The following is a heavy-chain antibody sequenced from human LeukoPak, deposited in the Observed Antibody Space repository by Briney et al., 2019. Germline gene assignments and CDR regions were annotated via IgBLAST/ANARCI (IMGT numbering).Heavy chain of an antibody. J-gene: IGHJ4*02. D-gene: IGHD3/OR15-3a*01. V-gene: IGHV3-48*04. CDR3: ARVKDWLLFSYSFDY. CDR1: GFTFSSYA. CDR2: TSSSGSTI. Sequence: GGSLRLSCAASGFTFSSYAMSWVRQAPGKGLEWGSYTSSSGSTIKYADSVKGRFTISRDNAKSSLYLQMNSLRAEDTAVYYCARVKDWLLFSYSFDYWGQGTLVTVSS.